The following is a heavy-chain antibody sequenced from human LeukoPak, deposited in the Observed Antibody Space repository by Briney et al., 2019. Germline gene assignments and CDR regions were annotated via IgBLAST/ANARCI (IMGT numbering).Heavy chain of an antibody. CDR3: ARAWGARDAFDI. CDR1: GFTFSSYW. CDR2: IKQDGSEK. D-gene: IGHD3-16*01. Sequence: PGGSLRLSCAASGFTFSSYWMSWLRQAPGKGLEWVDNIKQDGSEKYYVDSVKGRFTISRENAKNSLYLQVNSLRAEDTAVYYCARAWGARDAFDIWGQGTMVTVSS. V-gene: IGHV3-7*01. J-gene: IGHJ3*02.